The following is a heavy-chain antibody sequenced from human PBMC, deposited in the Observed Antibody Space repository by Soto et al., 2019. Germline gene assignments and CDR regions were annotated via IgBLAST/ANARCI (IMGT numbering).Heavy chain of an antibody. D-gene: IGHD6-13*01. CDR2: IYYSGST. J-gene: IGHJ6*02. V-gene: IGHV4-31*03. CDR1: GGSISSGGYY. CDR3: ARDLQGTGIAAAGPYYYYGMDV. Sequence: SETLSLTCTVSGGSISSGGYYWSWIRQHPGKGLEWIGYIYYSGSTYYNPSLKSRVTISVDTSKNQFSLKLSSVTAADTAVYYCARDLQGTGIAAAGPYYYYGMDVWDQGTTVTVSS.